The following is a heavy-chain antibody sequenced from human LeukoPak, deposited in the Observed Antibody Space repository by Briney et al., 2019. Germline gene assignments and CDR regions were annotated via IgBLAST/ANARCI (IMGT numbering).Heavy chain of an antibody. D-gene: IGHD2-21*02. CDR3: ARRLLTGGVTDFFDL. CDR2: ISHSGDST. CDR1: GFTFSSHS. J-gene: IGHJ4*02. V-gene: IGHV3-23*01. Sequence: GGSLSLSCAASGFTFSSHSMSWVRQPPGEGLEWVGAISHSGDSTTYRDSVKGQFTISRDNSRNRLYLQMNPLTVEDTAIYYSARRLLTGGVTDFFDLWGQGALVTVSS.